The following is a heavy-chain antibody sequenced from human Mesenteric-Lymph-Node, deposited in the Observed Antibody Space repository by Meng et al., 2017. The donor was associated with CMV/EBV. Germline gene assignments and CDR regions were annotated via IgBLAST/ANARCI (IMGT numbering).Heavy chain of an antibody. J-gene: IGHJ4*02. Sequence: KASGYTFSSFGISWVRQAPRQGLEWMGGIIPIFGTANYAQKFQGRITITADKSTSTAYMVLSSLRSEDTAVYYCARRNYDILTGAYDYWGQGTLVTVSS. D-gene: IGHD3-9*01. CDR2: IIPIFGTA. CDR1: GYTFSSFG. V-gene: IGHV1-69*06. CDR3: ARRNYDILTGAYDY.